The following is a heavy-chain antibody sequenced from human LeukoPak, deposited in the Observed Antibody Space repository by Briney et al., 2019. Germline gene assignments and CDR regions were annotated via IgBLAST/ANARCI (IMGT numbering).Heavy chain of an antibody. Sequence: ASVKVSCKASGYTFTSYGISWVRQAPGQGLEWMGWISAYNGNTNYAQKLQGGVTMTTDTSTSTAYMELRSLRSDDTAVYYCARGGFYSSSWYGEYYGMDVWGQGTTVTVSS. D-gene: IGHD6-13*01. CDR3: ARGGFYSSSWYGEYYGMDV. V-gene: IGHV1-18*01. J-gene: IGHJ6*02. CDR1: GYTFTSYG. CDR2: ISAYNGNT.